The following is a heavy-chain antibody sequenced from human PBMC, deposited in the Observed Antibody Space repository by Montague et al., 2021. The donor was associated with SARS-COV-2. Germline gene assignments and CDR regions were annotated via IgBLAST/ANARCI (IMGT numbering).Heavy chain of an antibody. CDR3: ASLTLGYCSSTSCYSDWFDP. Sequence: SETLSLTCAVYGGSFSGYYWSWIRQPPGTGLGWIGEINHSGSTNSNPSLKSRVTISVDTSKNQFSLKLSSVTAADTAVYYCASLTLGYCSSTSCYSDWFDPWGQGTLVTVSS. V-gene: IGHV4-34*01. CDR2: INHSGST. J-gene: IGHJ5*02. D-gene: IGHD2-2*02. CDR1: GGSFSGYY.